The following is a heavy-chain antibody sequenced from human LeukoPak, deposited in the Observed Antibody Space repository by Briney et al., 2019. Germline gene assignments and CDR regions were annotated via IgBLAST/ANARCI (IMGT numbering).Heavy chain of an antibody. CDR3: ASATRSHQFDY. CDR2: IYHSGST. V-gene: IGHV4-30-2*01. CDR1: GGSISSGGYS. J-gene: IGHJ4*02. D-gene: IGHD3-3*01. Sequence: SETLSLTCAVSGGSISSGGYSWSWIRQPPGKGLEWIGYIYHSGSTYYNPSLKSRVTISVDRPKNQFSLKLSSVTAADTAVYYCASATRSHQFDYWGQGTLVTVSS.